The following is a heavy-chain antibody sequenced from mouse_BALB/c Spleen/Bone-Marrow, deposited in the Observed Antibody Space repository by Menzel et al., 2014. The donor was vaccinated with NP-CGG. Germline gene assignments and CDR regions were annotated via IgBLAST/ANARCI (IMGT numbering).Heavy chain of an antibody. J-gene: IGHJ4*01. D-gene: IGHD1-2*01. CDR2: IYPGSGST. V-gene: IGHV1S22*01. CDR3: TRYYGYYARDY. Sequence: LQQSGSELVRPGASVKLSCKASGYTFTSYWMHWVKQRPGQGLEWIGNIYPGSGSTNYDEKFKSKATLTVDTSSSTAYMQLSSLTSEDSAVYYCTRYYGYYARDYWGQGTSVTVSS. CDR1: GYTFTSYW.